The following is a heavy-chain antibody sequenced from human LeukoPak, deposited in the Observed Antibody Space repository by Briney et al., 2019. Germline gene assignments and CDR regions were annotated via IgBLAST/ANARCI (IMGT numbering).Heavy chain of an antibody. Sequence: GGSLRLSCAASGFTFSSYWMSWVRQAPGKGLEWVANIKQDGSEKYYVDSVKGRFTISRDNAKNSLYLQMNSLRAEDTAVYYCARTERTYYYGSGNFDYWGQGTLVTVSS. J-gene: IGHJ4*02. CDR1: GFTFSSYW. D-gene: IGHD3-10*01. V-gene: IGHV3-7*01. CDR3: ARTERTYYYGSGNFDY. CDR2: IKQDGSEK.